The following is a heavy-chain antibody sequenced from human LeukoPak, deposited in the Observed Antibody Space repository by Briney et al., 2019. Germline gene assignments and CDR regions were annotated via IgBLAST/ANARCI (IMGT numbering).Heavy chain of an antibody. CDR1: GGSISSSGYY. CDR2: IHFSGGT. V-gene: IGHV4-39*01. J-gene: IGHJ4*02. Sequence: RSSETLSLTCTVSGGSISSSGYYWGWIRQPPGKGLEWIGSIHFSGGTYYNPSLMSRVTISVDTSKTQFSLNLSSVTAADTAVYYCARHGYYSSGNYFDYWGQGTLVTVSS. D-gene: IGHD3-22*01. CDR3: ARHGYYSSGNYFDY.